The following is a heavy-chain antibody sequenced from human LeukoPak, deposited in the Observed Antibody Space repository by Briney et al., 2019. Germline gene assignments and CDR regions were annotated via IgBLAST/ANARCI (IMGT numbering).Heavy chain of an antibody. Sequence: GGSLRLSCAASGFTFSNYAMSWVRQAPGKGLDWVSAISGSGGSTYYADPVKGRFTISRDNSKNTLSLQMNSLRAGDTAVYYCAKDLRVIVVMYYMDVWGKGTTVTVSS. CDR3: AKDLRVIVVMYYMDV. V-gene: IGHV3-23*01. D-gene: IGHD2-2*01. CDR1: GFTFSNYA. CDR2: ISGSGGST. J-gene: IGHJ6*03.